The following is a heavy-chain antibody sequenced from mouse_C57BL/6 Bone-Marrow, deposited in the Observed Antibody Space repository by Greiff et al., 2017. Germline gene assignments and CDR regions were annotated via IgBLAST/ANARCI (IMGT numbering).Heavy chain of an antibody. CDR1: GYAFTNYL. CDR2: INPGSGGT. J-gene: IGHJ1*03. CDR3: ARYYDYDDWYFDV. V-gene: IGHV1-54*01. D-gene: IGHD2-4*01. Sequence: VQLQQSGAELVRPGTSVKVSCKASGYAFTNYLIEWVKQRPGQGLEWIGVINPGSGGTNYNEKFKGKATLTADKSSSTAYMQLSSLTSEDSAVYFCARYYDYDDWYFDVWGTGTTVTVSS.